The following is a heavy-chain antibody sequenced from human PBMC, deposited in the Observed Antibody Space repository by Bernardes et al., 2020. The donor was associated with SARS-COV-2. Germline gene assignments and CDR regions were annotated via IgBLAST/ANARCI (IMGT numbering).Heavy chain of an antibody. V-gene: IGHV4-59*01. CDR3: ARGAMIYIPDC. Sequence: SETLSLTCTVSGGSISSYYWSWIRQPPGKGLEWIGYLYYSGSTNYNPSLKSRVTISVDTSKNQFSLKLSSVTAADTAVYYCARGAMIYIPDCWGQGTLVTVSA. CDR2: LYYSGST. J-gene: IGHJ4*02. CDR1: GGSISSYY. D-gene: IGHD3-22*01.